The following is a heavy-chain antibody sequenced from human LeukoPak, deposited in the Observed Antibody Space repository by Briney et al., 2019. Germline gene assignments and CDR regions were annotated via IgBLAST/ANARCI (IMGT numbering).Heavy chain of an antibody. CDR2: INPSGGST. J-gene: IGHJ5*02. CDR3: ARDSSGSYYNPYNWFDP. Sequence: ASVKVSCKASGYTFTSYYMHWVRQAPGQGLEWMGIINPSGGSTSYAQKFQGRVTMTRDMSTSTVYMELSSLRSDDTAVYYCARDSSGSYYNPYNWFDPWGQGTLVTVSS. D-gene: IGHD3-10*01. CDR1: GYTFTSYY. V-gene: IGHV1-46*01.